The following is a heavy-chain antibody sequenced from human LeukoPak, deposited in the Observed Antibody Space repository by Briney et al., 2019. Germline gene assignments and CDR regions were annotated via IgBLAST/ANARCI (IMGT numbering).Heavy chain of an antibody. J-gene: IGHJ1*01. Sequence: SETLSLTCTVSGGSISSNSYYWGWIRQPPGKGLKWIGSIYYSGSTYYNPSLKSRVTISVDTSKNQFSLKLSSVTAADTAVYYCARPPPGYSSKYFQHWGQGTLVTVSS. V-gene: IGHV4-39*07. D-gene: IGHD5-18*01. CDR3: ARPPPGYSSKYFQH. CDR1: GGSISSNSYY. CDR2: IYYSGST.